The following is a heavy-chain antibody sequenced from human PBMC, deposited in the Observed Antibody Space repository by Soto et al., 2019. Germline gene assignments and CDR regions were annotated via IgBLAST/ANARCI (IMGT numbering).Heavy chain of an antibody. J-gene: IGHJ4*02. CDR1: GFSFSTYG. Sequence: GGSLRLSCVGSGFSFSTYGMSWVRQAPGKGLEWASGISGSGGSTYYADSVKGRFTISRDNSKNTVYMQMNSLRAEDTAIYYCAKGPGLDYWGQGTLVTVSS. V-gene: IGHV3-23*01. CDR3: AKGPGLDY. CDR2: ISGSGGST.